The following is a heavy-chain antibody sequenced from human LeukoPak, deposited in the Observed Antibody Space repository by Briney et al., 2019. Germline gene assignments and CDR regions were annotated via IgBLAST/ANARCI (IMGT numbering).Heavy chain of an antibody. Sequence: GGSLRLSCAASGFTVSSNYMSWVRQAQGKGLEWVSVIYSGGSTYYAASVKGRFTISRDNSKNTRYLQMNSLRAEDTAAYYCARDHLETNAFDIWGQGTMVTVSS. CDR2: IYSGGST. J-gene: IGHJ3*02. V-gene: IGHV3-66*01. CDR3: ARDHLETNAFDI. D-gene: IGHD1-1*01. CDR1: GFTVSSNY.